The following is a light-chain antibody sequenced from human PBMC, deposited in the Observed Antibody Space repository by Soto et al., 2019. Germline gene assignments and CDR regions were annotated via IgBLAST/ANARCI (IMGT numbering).Light chain of an antibody. Sequence: QSVLTQPRSVSGSPGQSVTISCTGTSSDVGGYNYVSWYQQYSGKAPKVMTYDVSKRPSGVPDRFSGSKSGNTASLTISGLQAEDEADYYCCSYAASNTFVFGTGTKVTVL. CDR3: CSYAASNTFV. V-gene: IGLV2-11*01. CDR2: DVS. J-gene: IGLJ1*01. CDR1: SSDVGGYNY.